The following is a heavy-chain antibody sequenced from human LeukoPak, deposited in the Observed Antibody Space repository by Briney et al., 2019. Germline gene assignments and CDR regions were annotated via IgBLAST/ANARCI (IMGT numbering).Heavy chain of an antibody. CDR1: GFTFNSYT. Sequence: PGGSLRLSCAASGFTFNSYTMSWVREAPGKALEWVSSISSSGNYIYHADSVKGRFTISRDDAQNSVYLQMNSLKDEDTAVYYCARSRSSSPYDKNLNFWGQGTLVIVSS. CDR3: ARSRSSSPYDKNLNF. CDR2: ISSSGNYI. J-gene: IGHJ4*02. V-gene: IGHV3-21*01. D-gene: IGHD3-10*01.